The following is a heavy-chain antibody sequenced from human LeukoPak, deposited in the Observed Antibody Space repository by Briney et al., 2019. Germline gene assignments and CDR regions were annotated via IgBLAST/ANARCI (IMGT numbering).Heavy chain of an antibody. Sequence: SETLSLTCTVSGVSISRYYWGWIRQPAGKGLEWIGRIYSSGTTNYNPSLKSRVTMSVDTSKNQLSLRLSSVTAADTAVYYCARDGRDCSGGGCFDWGQGTLVTVSS. CDR2: IYSSGTT. CDR1: GVSISRYY. J-gene: IGHJ4*02. V-gene: IGHV4-4*07. CDR3: ARDGRDCSGGGCFD. D-gene: IGHD2-15*01.